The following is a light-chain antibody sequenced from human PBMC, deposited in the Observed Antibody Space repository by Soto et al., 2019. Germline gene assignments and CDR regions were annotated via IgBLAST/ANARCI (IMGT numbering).Light chain of an antibody. V-gene: IGLV2-8*01. CDR3: TSYAAGKNVV. CDR1: SSDVGYYNY. Sequence: QSVLTQAPSASGSPGQSVTISCTGTSSDVGYYNYVSWYQQHPGRAPKLIIYEVNKRPSGVPDRFSGSKSGNTASLTVSGLQAEDEAEYYCTSYAAGKNVVFGGGTKLTVL. CDR2: EVN. J-gene: IGLJ2*01.